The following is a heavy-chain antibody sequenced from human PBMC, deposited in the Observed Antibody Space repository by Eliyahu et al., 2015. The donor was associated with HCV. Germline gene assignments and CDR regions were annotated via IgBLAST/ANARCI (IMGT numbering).Heavy chain of an antibody. CDR2: LKAKLMVGTT. D-gene: IGHD3-10*01. Sequence: EVQLVESGGGLVKPGGSLRLSCAASGFXFSKAWMSWVRPGSREGAGVDXAVLKAKLMVGTTDYAAPVKGRFTISRDDSKSTLYLQMNSLKTEDTAVYYCTTGAPGGFDYYLDVWGQGTTVTVSS. CDR3: TTGAPGGFDYYLDV. J-gene: IGHJ6*03. V-gene: IGHV3-15*01. CDR1: GFXFSKAW.